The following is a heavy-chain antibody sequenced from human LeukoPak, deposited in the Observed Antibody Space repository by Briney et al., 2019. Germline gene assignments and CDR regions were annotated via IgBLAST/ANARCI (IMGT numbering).Heavy chain of an antibody. Sequence: GGSLRLSCAASGFTFISYAMHWVRQAPGKVLEWVALISYDGTNKYYADSVKGRFTISRDNSKNTLYLQMNSLRAEDTAVYYCARVGGHWGQGILVTVSS. J-gene: IGHJ4*02. CDR3: ARVGGH. D-gene: IGHD3-10*01. CDR1: GFTFISYA. CDR2: ISYDGTNK. V-gene: IGHV3-30*04.